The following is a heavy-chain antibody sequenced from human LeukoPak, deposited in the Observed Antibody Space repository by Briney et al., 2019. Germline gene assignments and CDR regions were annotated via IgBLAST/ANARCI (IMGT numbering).Heavy chain of an antibody. J-gene: IGHJ4*02. D-gene: IGHD3-10*01. V-gene: IGHV4-59*08. CDR3: ARARVRGVIITALDY. CDR2: IYYSGST. Sequence: PSETLSLTCTVSGGSISSYYWSWIRQPPGKGLEWIGYIYYSGSTNYNPSLKSRVTISVDTSKNQFSLKLSSVTAADTAVYYCARARVRGVIITALDYWGQGTLVTVSS. CDR1: GGSISSYY.